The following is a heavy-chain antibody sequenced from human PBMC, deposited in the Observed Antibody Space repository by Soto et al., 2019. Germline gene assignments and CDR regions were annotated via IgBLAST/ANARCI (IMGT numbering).Heavy chain of an antibody. D-gene: IGHD6-19*01. CDR1: GFTFSSYA. V-gene: IGHV3-23*01. Sequence: GGSLRLSCAASGFTFSSYAMSWVRQAPGKGLEWVSAISGSGGSTYYADSVKGRFTISRDNSKNTLYLQMNSLRAEDTAVYYCAKAVGVAGLYYYYGMAVWGQGTTDTVSS. J-gene: IGHJ6*02. CDR2: ISGSGGST. CDR3: AKAVGVAGLYYYYGMAV.